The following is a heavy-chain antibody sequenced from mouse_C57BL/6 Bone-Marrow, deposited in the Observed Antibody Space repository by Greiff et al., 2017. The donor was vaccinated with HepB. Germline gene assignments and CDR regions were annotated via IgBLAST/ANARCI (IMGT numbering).Heavy chain of an antibody. V-gene: IGHV1-55*01. CDR2: IYPGSGST. D-gene: IGHD4-1*01. CDR3: APNWAYAMDY. CDR1: GYTFTSYW. J-gene: IGHJ4*01. Sequence: QLKQSGAELVKPGASVKMSCKASGYTFTSYWITWVKQRPGQGLEWIGDIYPGSGSTNYNEKFKSKATLTVDTSSSTAYMQLSSLTSEDSAVYYCAPNWAYAMDYWGQGTSVTVSS.